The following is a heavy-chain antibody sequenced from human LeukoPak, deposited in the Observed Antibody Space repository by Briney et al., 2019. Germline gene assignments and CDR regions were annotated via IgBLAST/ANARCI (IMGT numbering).Heavy chain of an antibody. CDR2: IWYDGSNK. D-gene: IGHD6-19*01. CDR1: GFTFSSYG. V-gene: IGHV3-33*01. Sequence: GGSLRLSCAASGFTFSSYGMHWVRQAPGKGLEWVAVIWYDGSNKYYADSVKGRFTISRDNSKNTLYLQMNSLRAEDTAVYYCAREEQPWRPYFDYWGQGTLVTVSS. CDR3: AREEQPWRPYFDY. J-gene: IGHJ4*02.